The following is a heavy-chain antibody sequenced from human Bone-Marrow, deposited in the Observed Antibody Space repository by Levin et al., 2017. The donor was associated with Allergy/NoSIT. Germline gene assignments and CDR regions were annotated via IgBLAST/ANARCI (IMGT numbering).Heavy chain of an antibody. CDR2: IYYSGST. CDR1: GGSITSSNNY. V-gene: IGHV4-30-4*01. Sequence: PSETLSLTCSVSGGSITSSNNYWSWIRQPPGKGLEWIGHIYYSGSTYYNPSLESRLTISIDTSKNQFSLKLSSVTAADTAVYYCARGRYISGLYTYHFDYWGQGTLVTVSS. D-gene: IGHD6-25*01. CDR3: ARGRYISGLYTYHFDY. J-gene: IGHJ4*02.